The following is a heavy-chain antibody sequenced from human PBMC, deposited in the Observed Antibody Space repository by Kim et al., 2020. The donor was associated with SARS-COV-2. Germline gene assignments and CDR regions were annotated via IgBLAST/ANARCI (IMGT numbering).Heavy chain of an antibody. CDR2: IKQDGNEK. CDR3: ARDPVTTSGGIDY. Sequence: GGSLRLSCAASGFTFRSYWMTWVRQAPGKGLEWVADIKQDGNEKNYVASVKGRFTISRDNAKNSLCLQMNSLRAEDTAVYSCARDPVTTSGGIDYWGQGTLVTVSS. J-gene: IGHJ4*02. V-gene: IGHV3-7*01. D-gene: IGHD4-4*01. CDR1: GFTFRSYW.